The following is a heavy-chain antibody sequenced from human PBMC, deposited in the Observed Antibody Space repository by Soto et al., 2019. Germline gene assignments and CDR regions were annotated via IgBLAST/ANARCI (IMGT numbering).Heavy chain of an antibody. CDR2: ISWNSGSI. J-gene: IGHJ4*02. Sequence: EVQLVESGGGLVQPGRSLRLSCAASGFTFDDYAMHWVRQAPGKGLEWVSGISWNSGSIGYADSVKGRFTISRDNAKKCLYLQMNSLRAEDTALDYCATAIYSSSWSLRLDYWGKGTLVTGFS. CDR1: GFTFDDYA. CDR3: ATAIYSSSWSLRLDY. V-gene: IGHV3-9*01. D-gene: IGHD6-13*01.